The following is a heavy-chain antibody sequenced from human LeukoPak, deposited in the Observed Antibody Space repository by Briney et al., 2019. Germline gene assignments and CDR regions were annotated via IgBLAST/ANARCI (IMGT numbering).Heavy chain of an antibody. CDR2: IYYSGST. J-gene: IGHJ3*02. CDR1: GGSISSGGYY. Sequence: ASQTLSLTCTVSGGSISSGGYYWSWIRQHPGKGLEWIGYIYYSGSTYYNPSLKSRVTISVDRSKNQFSLKLSSVTAADTAVYYCARVEVATIIAFDIWGQGTMVTVSS. D-gene: IGHD5-24*01. CDR3: ARVEVATIIAFDI. V-gene: IGHV4-31*03.